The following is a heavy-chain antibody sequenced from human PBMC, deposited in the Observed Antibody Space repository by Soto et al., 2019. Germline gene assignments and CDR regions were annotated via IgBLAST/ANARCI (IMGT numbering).Heavy chain of an antibody. D-gene: IGHD6-19*01. J-gene: IGHJ3*01. CDR2: IIPIFGTA. V-gene: IGHV1-69*13. CDR1: GGTFSSYA. CDR3: ARVPKILIAVAGLDAFDL. Sequence: SVKVSCKASGGTFSSYAISWVRQAPGQGLEWMGGIIPIFGTANYAQKFQGRVTITADESTSTAYMELSSLRSEDTAVYYCARVPKILIAVAGLDAFDLWGQGTMVTVSS.